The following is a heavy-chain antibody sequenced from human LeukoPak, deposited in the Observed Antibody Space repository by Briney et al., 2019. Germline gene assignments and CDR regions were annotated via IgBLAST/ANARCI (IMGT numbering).Heavy chain of an antibody. CDR3: ARVIDIVAHYGMDV. Sequence: SGTLSLTCAVYGGSFSGYYWSWIRQPPGKGLEWIGEINHSGSTNYNPSLKSRVTISVDTSKNQFSLKLSSVTAADTAVYYCARVIDIVAHYGMDVWGQGTTVTVSS. CDR1: GGSFSGYY. CDR2: INHSGST. V-gene: IGHV4-34*01. D-gene: IGHD2-15*01. J-gene: IGHJ6*02.